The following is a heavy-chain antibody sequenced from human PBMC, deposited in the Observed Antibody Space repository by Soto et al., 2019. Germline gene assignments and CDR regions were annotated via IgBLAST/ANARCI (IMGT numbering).Heavy chain of an antibody. CDR1: GGSVSSRSNYY. CDR3: ARVERGTATTVVDALDI. J-gene: IGHJ3*02. Sequence: QVQLQQWGAGLLKPSETLSLTCAVYGGSVSSRSNYYWSWIRQPPGKGLEWIGEMSHSGGTHFNPSLKSRVTISVDTSKNQFSLKMSSVTAADTALYYCARVERGTATTVVDALDIWGPGTMVTVSS. CDR2: MSHSGGT. V-gene: IGHV4-34*01. D-gene: IGHD1-1*01.